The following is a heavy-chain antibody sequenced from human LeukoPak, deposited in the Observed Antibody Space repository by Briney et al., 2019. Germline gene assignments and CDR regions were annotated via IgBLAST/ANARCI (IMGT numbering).Heavy chain of an antibody. Sequence: GGSLRLSCAASGFTFSSYWMHWVRHAPGKGLVWVSRISSDATISSYADSVRGRFTISRDNARNTLYLQMNSLRAEDTAVYYCALFLPLTNWGQGTLVTVSS. J-gene: IGHJ4*02. CDR2: ISSDATIS. V-gene: IGHV3-74*01. CDR3: ALFLPLTN. CDR1: GFTFSSYW. D-gene: IGHD3-9*01.